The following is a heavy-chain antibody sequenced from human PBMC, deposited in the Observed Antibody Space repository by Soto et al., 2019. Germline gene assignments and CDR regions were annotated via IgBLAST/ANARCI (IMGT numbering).Heavy chain of an antibody. J-gene: IGHJ6*02. CDR1: GGSISSYY. V-gene: IGHV4-59*01. D-gene: IGHD6-13*01. CDR2: IYYSGST. CDR3: ARDSPIGIAAAFPASGGMDV. Sequence: SATLSLTGTGSGGSISSYYWSWIRQPPGEGLEWIGYIYYSGSTNYNPSLKSRVTISVDTSKNQFSLKLSSVTAADTAVYYCARDSPIGIAAAFPASGGMDVWGQGTTVTVSS.